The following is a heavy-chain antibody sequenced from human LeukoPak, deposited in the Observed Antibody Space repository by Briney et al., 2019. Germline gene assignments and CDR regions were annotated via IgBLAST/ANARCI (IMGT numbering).Heavy chain of an antibody. D-gene: IGHD2-15*01. CDR2: IYTSGST. V-gene: IGHV4-61*02. Sequence: SETLSLTCTVSGGSISSGSYYWRWLRQPAGKGLEWIGRIYTSGSTNYNPSLKSRVTISVDTSKNQFSLKLSSVTAADTAVYYCARDVGYCSGGSYCAGYNWFDPWGQGTLVTVSS. CDR3: ARDVGYCSGGSYCAGYNWFDP. J-gene: IGHJ5*02. CDR1: GGSISSGSYY.